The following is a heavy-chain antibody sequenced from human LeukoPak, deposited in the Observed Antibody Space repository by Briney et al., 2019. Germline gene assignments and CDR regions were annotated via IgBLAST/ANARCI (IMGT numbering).Heavy chain of an antibody. V-gene: IGHV4-59*12. Sequence: PSETLSLTCTVSGDSITSSYWSWIRQPPGKGLEWIGNIYYSGSTNYNPSLKSGVTISVDTSKNQFSLKLSSVTAADTAVYYCAREATVVVAPMVLWGQGSLVTVSS. D-gene: IGHD2-15*01. CDR2: IYYSGST. CDR3: AREATVVVAPMVL. CDR1: GDSITSSY. J-gene: IGHJ4*02.